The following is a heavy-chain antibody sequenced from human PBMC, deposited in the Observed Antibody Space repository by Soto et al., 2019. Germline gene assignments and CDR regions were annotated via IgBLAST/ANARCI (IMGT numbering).Heavy chain of an antibody. CDR2: IYHSGST. V-gene: IGHV4-4*02. CDR1: RGSIRSSNG. J-gene: IGHJ5*02. D-gene: IGHD3-22*01. CDR3: ARVGPWVPYYYDSSPYTFENWFDP. Sequence: PSERIALTCAVCRGSIRSSNGGRWVSQPPGKGLEWIGEIYHSGSTNYNPSLKSRVTISVDMTNNHASLILNSVTAADTAVYYCARVGPWVPYYYDSSPYTFENWFDPWGQRPLGTVSS.